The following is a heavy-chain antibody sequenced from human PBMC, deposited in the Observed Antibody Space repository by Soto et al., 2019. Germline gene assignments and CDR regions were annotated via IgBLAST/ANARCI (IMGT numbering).Heavy chain of an antibody. J-gene: IGHJ5*02. D-gene: IGHD1-1*01. V-gene: IGHV3-30-3*01. CDR1: GFTFSSYA. CDR3: ARDRAHNWNRGGWFDP. CDR2: ISYDGSNK. Sequence: QVQLVESGGGVVQPGRSLRLSCAASGFTFSSYAMHWVRQAPGKGLEWVAVISYDGSNKYYADSVKGRFTISRDNSKNTLYLQMNSLRAEDTAVYYCARDRAHNWNRGGWFDPWGQGTLVTVSS.